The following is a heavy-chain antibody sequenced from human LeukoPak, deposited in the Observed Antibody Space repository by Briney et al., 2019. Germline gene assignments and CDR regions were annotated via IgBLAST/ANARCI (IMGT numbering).Heavy chain of an antibody. J-gene: IGHJ5*02. CDR1: GFTFSSYA. D-gene: IGHD2-21*01. CDR2: ISGSGGST. Sequence: GGSLRLSCAASGFTFSSYAMSWVRQAPGKGLEWVSAISGSGGSTYYADSVKGRFTISRDNSKNTLYLQMNSLRAEDTVVYYCANSPAYGGVLGWFDPWGQGTLVTVSS. CDR3: ANSPAYGGVLGWFDP. V-gene: IGHV3-23*01.